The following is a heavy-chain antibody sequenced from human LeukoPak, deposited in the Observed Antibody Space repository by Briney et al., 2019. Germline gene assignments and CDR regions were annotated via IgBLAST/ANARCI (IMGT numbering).Heavy chain of an antibody. D-gene: IGHD3/OR15-3a*01. J-gene: IGHJ4*02. CDR3: ARVGLLPKRYAEF. V-gene: IGHV3-21*01. CDR2: ISSSSTSI. Sequence: PGGSLRLSCAASGLTFSSHTMTWVRQGPGKGLDWVASISSSSTSIYYADSVKGRFTISRDNANNSLYLQMSSLRAEDTALYYCARVGLLPKRYAEFWGQGTLVTVSS. CDR1: GLTFSSHT.